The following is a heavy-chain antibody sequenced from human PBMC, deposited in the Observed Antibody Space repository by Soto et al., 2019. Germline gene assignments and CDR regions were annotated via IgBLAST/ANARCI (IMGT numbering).Heavy chain of an antibody. J-gene: IGHJ3*01. CDR2: IDPNDSYT. CDR1: GYTFTYYW. V-gene: IGHV5-10-1*01. D-gene: IGHD3-22*01. Sequence: GDSTKISSKGSGYTFTYYWITWERKMPGKGLEWMGRIDPNDSYTNYSPSFRGHVTISTDKSISTAYLQWSSLKASDSAIYYCASDSDSSGVDAFDVWGQGTMVTVS. CDR3: ASDSDSSGVDAFDV.